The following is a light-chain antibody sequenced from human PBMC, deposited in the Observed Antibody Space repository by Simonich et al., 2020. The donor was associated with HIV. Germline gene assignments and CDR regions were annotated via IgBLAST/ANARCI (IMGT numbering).Light chain of an antibody. CDR3: QAWDSSLRVV. V-gene: IGLV3-1*01. Sequence: SYELTQPPSVSVSPGQTASITCSGDKLGDKFACWYQQKTGQAPELVIYQNAKRPSGIPGRFSGSNSGNTATLTISGTQAMDEADYYCQAWDSSLRVVFGGGTKLTVL. CDR2: QNA. CDR1: KLGDKF. J-gene: IGLJ2*01.